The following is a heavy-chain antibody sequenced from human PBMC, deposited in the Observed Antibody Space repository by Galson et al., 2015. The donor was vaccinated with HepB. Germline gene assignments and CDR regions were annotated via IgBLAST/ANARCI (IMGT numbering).Heavy chain of an antibody. Sequence: ETLSLTCSVSGGSISRSSYYWGWIRQPPGKGLDWIGNIYFSGTTYYNPSLKGRFTTSVDTSKNQFSLKLISVTAADTAVYYCTRLRGSFQFDYWGQGTLVTVSS. V-gene: IGHV4-39*01. D-gene: IGHD1-26*01. J-gene: IGHJ4*02. CDR1: GGSISRSSYY. CDR2: IYFSGTT. CDR3: TRLRGSFQFDY.